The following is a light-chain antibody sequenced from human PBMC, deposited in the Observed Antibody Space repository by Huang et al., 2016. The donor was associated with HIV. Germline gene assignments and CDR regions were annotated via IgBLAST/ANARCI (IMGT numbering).Light chain of an antibody. CDR2: GAS. J-gene: IGKJ4*01. Sequence: EIVMTQSPATLSVFPGEKATLSCRASQTISNNLAWYQQKPGQAPRLLIYGASTRATDSPARFSGSGSGTDFTLTISSLQSEDFAVYYCQHYNNWPPLTFGGGTKVEIK. V-gene: IGKV3-15*01. CDR1: QTISNN. CDR3: QHYNNWPPLT.